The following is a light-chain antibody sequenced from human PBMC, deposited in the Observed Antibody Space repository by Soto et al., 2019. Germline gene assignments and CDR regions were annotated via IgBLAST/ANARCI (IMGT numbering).Light chain of an antibody. CDR3: AVWDDSLNGWV. CDR2: SNN. J-gene: IGLJ3*02. Sequence: QPVLTQPPSASGTAGQRVTISCSGSRSNIGTNTVHWYQQLPRTAPKLLIHSNNQRPSGVPDRFSGSKSGTSASLAISGLQSEDEADYYCAVWDDSLNGWVFGGGTKVTVL. CDR1: RSNIGTNT. V-gene: IGLV1-44*01.